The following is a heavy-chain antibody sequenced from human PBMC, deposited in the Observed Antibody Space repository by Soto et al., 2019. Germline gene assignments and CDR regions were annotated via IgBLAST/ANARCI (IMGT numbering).Heavy chain of an antibody. CDR1: GFRVTNAW. V-gene: IGHV3-15*04. J-gene: IGHJ4*02. D-gene: IGHD3-16*02. CDR2: IERKTDGGAT. Sequence: GGPLRLSCAASGFRVTNAWVIWVREAPGKGPEWVGRIERKTDGGATTYAAPVRDRFTISRDQSKHTLYMQMDSLETEDTAMYYCVALYLGHWGQGTRVTVSS. CDR3: VALYLGH.